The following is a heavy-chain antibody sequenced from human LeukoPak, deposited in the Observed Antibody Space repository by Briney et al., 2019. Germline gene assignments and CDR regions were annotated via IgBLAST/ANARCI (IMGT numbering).Heavy chain of an antibody. CDR3: ARGHYDVLAASYKWTPDY. V-gene: IGHV3-7*01. CDR1: GFTFSSFW. Sequence: GGSLRLSCAASGFTFSSFWMSWVRQAPGKGLERVANIKQDGSEKYYVDSVKGRFTISRDNAKNSMFLQMSSLRAEDTAVYYCARGHYDVLAASYKWTPDYWGQGTLVTVSS. D-gene: IGHD3-9*01. CDR2: IKQDGSEK. J-gene: IGHJ4*02.